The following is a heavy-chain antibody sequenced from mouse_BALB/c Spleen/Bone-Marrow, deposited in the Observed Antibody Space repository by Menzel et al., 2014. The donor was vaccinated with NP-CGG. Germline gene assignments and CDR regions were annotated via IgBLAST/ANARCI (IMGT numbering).Heavy chain of an antibody. CDR3: AGLDYYGCLNY. CDR2: INPDSSTI. V-gene: IGHV4-1*02. D-gene: IGHD1-2*01. Sequence: DVMLVESGGGLVQPGGSLKLSCAASGFDFSRYWMSWVRQAPGKGLEWIGEINPDSSTINYTPSLKDKFIISRDNAKNTLYLRLNKVRSEDTALYYCAGLDYYGCLNYWGQGTTLTVSS. CDR1: GFDFSRYW. J-gene: IGHJ2*01.